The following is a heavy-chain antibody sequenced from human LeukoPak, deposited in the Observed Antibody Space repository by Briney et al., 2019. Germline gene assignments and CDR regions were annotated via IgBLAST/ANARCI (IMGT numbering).Heavy chain of an antibody. CDR2: INHSGST. Sequence: PSETLSLTCAVCVGSFSGYYWRWIRQPPGKGLEWIGEINHSGSTNYNPSLKSRVAISVDTSKNQFSLKLSSVTAADTAVYYCARAVMVRGVITYYYYYYYMDVWGKGTTVTVSS. D-gene: IGHD3-10*01. CDR1: VGSFSGYY. V-gene: IGHV4-34*01. J-gene: IGHJ6*03. CDR3: ARAVMVRGVITYYYYYYYMDV.